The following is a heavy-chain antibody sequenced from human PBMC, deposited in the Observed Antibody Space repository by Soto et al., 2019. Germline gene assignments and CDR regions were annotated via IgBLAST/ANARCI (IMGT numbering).Heavy chain of an antibody. D-gene: IGHD2-15*01. V-gene: IGHV3-33*01. Sequence: QVQLVESGGGVVQPGRSLRLSCAASGFTFSSYGMHWVRQAPDKGLEWVALIWYDGSSKYYADSVKGRFTISRDNSNNTLYLQMTTLRTEATAVYYCASEYCSGGSCYYYGMDVWGQGTTVTVSS. CDR3: ASEYCSGGSCYYYGMDV. J-gene: IGHJ6*02. CDR2: IWYDGSSK. CDR1: GFTFSSYG.